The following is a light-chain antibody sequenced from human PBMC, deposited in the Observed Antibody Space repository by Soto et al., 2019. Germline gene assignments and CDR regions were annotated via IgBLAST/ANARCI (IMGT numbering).Light chain of an antibody. J-gene: IGKJ5*01. V-gene: IGKV3-11*01. CDR2: DAS. CDR1: HSVSIY. CDR3: QQRSNWPPIT. Sequence: EIVLTQSPATLSLSPGERATLSCRASHSVSIYLACYQQKPGQAPRLLIYDASNSATGIPARFSVSGCGTKFTPPISSLEPDDFLAYSCQQRSNWPPITFGQGTRLEMK.